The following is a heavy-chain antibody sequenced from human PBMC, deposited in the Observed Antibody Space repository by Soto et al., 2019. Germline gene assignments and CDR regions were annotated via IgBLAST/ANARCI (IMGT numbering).Heavy chain of an antibody. CDR1: GFTFSTYA. D-gene: IGHD1-26*01. V-gene: IGHV3-23*01. CDR2: ISGSGGDR. Sequence: GGSLRLSCAACGFTFSTYAMGWVRQAPGKGLEYVSSISGSGGDRYYADSVKGRFTISRDNSKNTLYLQMNSLRAEDTAVYYCAKLSEDPYSGSYSDSWGQGALVTVSS. CDR3: AKLSEDPYSGSYSDS. J-gene: IGHJ4*02.